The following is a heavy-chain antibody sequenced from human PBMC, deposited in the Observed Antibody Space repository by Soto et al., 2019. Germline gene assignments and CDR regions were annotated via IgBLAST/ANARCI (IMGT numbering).Heavy chain of an antibody. J-gene: IGHJ5*02. D-gene: IGHD3-22*01. CDR1: GYTFVANV. CDR3: TREAVVAENWFDP. CDR2: MNPKTGNK. V-gene: IGHV1-3*01. Sequence: QVELLQSGAEVKRPGAPVKVSCRPPGYTFVANVSNWVRRAPGQGLEWVGWMNPKTGNKKSSNKFEDRVSITRDTATSTAYMELSGLRSEDTAVYFCTREAVVAENWFDPWGQGTLVTVSS.